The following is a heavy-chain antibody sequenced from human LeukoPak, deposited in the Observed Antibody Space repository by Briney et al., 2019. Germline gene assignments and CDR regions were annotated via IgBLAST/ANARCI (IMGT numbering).Heavy chain of an antibody. D-gene: IGHD3-3*01. CDR1: GYTFTSYG. CDR2: ISAYNGNT. V-gene: IGHV1-18*01. CDR3: ARDWRSSTQYFKSAFDI. J-gene: IGHJ3*02. Sequence: GASVKVSCKASGYTFTSYGISWVRQAPGQGLEWMGWISAYNGNTNYAQKLQGRVTMTTDTSTSTAYMELRSLRSDDTAVYYCARDWRSSTQYFKSAFDIWGQGTMVTVSS.